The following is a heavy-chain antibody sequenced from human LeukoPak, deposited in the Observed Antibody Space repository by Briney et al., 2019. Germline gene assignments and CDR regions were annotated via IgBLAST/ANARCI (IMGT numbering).Heavy chain of an antibody. CDR3: ARDGPWFGEFFDY. J-gene: IGHJ4*02. Sequence: GGSLRLSCAASGFTFSNYWMSWVRQPPGKGLEWVANIKADGSTKNYMDSMKGRFTISRDNAKNSLYLQMNSLRAEDTAVYFCARDGPWFGEFFDYWGQGTLVTVSS. CDR1: GFTFSNYW. CDR2: IKADGSTK. V-gene: IGHV3-7*01. D-gene: IGHD3-10*01.